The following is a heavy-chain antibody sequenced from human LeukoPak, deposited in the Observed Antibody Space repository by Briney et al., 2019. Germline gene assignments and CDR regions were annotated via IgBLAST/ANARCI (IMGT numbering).Heavy chain of an antibody. V-gene: IGHV3-21*04. CDR2: ISSSSSYI. Sequence: PGGSLRLSCAASGFTFSSYSMNWVRQAPGKGLEWVSSISSSSSYIYYADSVKGRFTISRDNSKNTLYLQMDSLRAEDTAVYYCAKAEGEEDAFDIWGQGTMVTVSS. J-gene: IGHJ3*02. CDR3: AKAEGEEDAFDI. CDR1: GFTFSSYS. D-gene: IGHD1-26*01.